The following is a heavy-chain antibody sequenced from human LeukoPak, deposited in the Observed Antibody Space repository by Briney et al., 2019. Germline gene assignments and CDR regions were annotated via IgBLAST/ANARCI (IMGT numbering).Heavy chain of an antibody. J-gene: IGHJ4*02. CDR1: GFTFSSYN. D-gene: IGHD3-22*01. Sequence: GGSLRLSCAASGFTFSSYNMNWVRQAPGKGLEWVSYISSSSSYIYNADPVKGRFTISRDNANNSLYLQMNSLRAEDTAVYYCARSQGTMTSPFDYWGQGTLVTVSS. CDR3: ARSQGTMTSPFDY. CDR2: ISSSSSYI. V-gene: IGHV3-21*06.